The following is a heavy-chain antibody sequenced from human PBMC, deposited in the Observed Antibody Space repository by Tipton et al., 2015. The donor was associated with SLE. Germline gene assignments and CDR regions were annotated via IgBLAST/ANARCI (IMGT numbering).Heavy chain of an antibody. CDR3: ARDDSSGRGAFDI. CDR2: IYNSGTT. Sequence: TLSLTCTVSGGSISSGGYSWSWIRQHPGKGLEWIGNIYNSGTTYYTPSLKSRLTISIDTSKNQFSLRLSSVTAADTAVYYCARDDSSGRGAFDIWGQGTMVTVSS. J-gene: IGHJ3*02. V-gene: IGHV4-31*03. D-gene: IGHD6-19*01. CDR1: GGSISSGGYS.